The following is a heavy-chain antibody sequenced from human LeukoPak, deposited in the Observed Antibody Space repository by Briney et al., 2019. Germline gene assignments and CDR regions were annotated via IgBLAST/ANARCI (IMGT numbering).Heavy chain of an antibody. CDR1: GGSFSGYY. Sequence: SETLSLTCAVYGGSFSGYYWSWIRQPPGKGLEWIGEINHSGSTNYNPSLKSRVTISVDTSKNQFSLKLSSVTAADTAVYYCATVATVTHKRYYYYYYMDVWGKGTTVTISS. D-gene: IGHD4-17*01. J-gene: IGHJ6*03. V-gene: IGHV4-34*01. CDR3: ATVATVTHKRYYYYYYMDV. CDR2: INHSGST.